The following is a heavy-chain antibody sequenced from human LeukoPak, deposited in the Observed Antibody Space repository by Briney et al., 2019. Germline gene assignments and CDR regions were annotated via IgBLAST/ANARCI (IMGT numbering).Heavy chain of an antibody. J-gene: IGHJ6*02. Sequence: ASVKVACKASGGTFSSYAISWVRQAPGQGLEWMGRIIPILGTANYAQKFQGRVTITADKSTSTAYMELSSLRSEDTAVYYCARAGATWPDRDYGMDVWGQGTTVTVSS. V-gene: IGHV1-69*04. CDR1: GGTFSSYA. D-gene: IGHD1-26*01. CDR3: ARAGATWPDRDYGMDV. CDR2: IIPILGTA.